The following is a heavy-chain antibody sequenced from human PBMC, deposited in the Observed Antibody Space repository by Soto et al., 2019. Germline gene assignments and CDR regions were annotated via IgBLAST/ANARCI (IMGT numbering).Heavy chain of an antibody. CDR1: GASLSSGGYY. V-gene: IGHV4-31*03. Sequence: QVQLQESGPGLAKPSQTLSLTCTVSGASLSSGGYYWTWILQVPWKALECNGYIFHTGTTFYNPSLKSRVLMSIEKSDYQFSLNLRSVTAEDTAVYYCARGLGYDSNGRFLAAFDVWGQGTMVTVSS. D-gene: IGHD3-22*01. J-gene: IGHJ3*01. CDR3: ARGLGYDSNGRFLAAFDV. CDR2: IFHTGTT.